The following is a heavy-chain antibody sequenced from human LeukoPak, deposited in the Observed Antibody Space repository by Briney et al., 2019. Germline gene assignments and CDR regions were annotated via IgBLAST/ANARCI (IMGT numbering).Heavy chain of an antibody. CDR3: SEGYFEPFDH. Sequence: PSETLSLTCLVSGASVSSSHWNWIRQFPGKGLEWIGCLSCTGKTDYNPSLTGRVTISLGTSKNQVSLKLRSVTAADTAVYYCSEGYFEPFDHWGQGILVTVSS. CDR2: LSCTGKT. D-gene: IGHD2/OR15-2a*01. CDR1: GASVSSSH. J-gene: IGHJ4*02. V-gene: IGHV4-59*02.